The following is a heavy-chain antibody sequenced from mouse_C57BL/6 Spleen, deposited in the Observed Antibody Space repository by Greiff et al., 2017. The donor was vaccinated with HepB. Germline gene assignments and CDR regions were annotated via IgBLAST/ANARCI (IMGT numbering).Heavy chain of an antibody. D-gene: IGHD2-3*01. J-gene: IGHJ2*01. CDR1: GYTFTSYW. V-gene: IGHV1-52*01. CDR3: ARWRIYDVYYVFDY. Sequence: VQLQQPGAELVRPGSSVKLSCKASGYTFTSYWMHWVKQRPIQGLEWIGNIDPSDSETHYNQKFKDKATLTVDKSSSTAYMQLSSLTSEDSAVYYCARWRIYDVYYVFDYWGQGTTLTVSS. CDR2: IDPSDSET.